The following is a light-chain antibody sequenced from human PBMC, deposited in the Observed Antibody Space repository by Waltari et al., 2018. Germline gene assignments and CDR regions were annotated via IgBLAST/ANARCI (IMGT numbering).Light chain of an antibody. J-gene: IGLJ2*01. Sequence: QSALTQPASVSGSPGQSITISCTGTSSDIGSYHHVSWYQQHPGKAPNLLIFDVTNLPSGVSNRFSGSKSGNTASLIISGLQGEDEADYYCSSYMDTTALELFGGGTSLTVL. CDR1: SSDIGSYHH. CDR3: SSYMDTTALEL. V-gene: IGLV2-14*03. CDR2: DVT.